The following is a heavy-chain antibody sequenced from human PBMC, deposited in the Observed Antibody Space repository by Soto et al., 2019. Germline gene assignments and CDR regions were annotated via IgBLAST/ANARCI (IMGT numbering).Heavy chain of an antibody. V-gene: IGHV4-31*03. D-gene: IGHD3-9*01. CDR3: ARGHEGADILTGYSWFDP. J-gene: IGHJ5*02. CDR1: GGSISSGGYY. CDR2: IYCSGST. Sequence: SETLSLTCTVSGGSISSGGYYWSWIRQHPGKGLEWIGYIYCSGSTYYNPSLKSRVTISVDTSKNQFSLKLSSVTAADTAVYYCARGHEGADILTGYSWFDPWGQGTLVTVSS.